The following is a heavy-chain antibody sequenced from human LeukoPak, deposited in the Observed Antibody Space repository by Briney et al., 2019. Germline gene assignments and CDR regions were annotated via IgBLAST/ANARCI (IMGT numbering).Heavy chain of an antibody. CDR3: ARAGIITFGGVIADNWFDP. CDR2: IIPIFGTA. D-gene: IGHD3-16*02. CDR1: GGTFSSYA. Sequence: SVKVSCKASGGTFSSYAISWVRQAPGQGLEWMGRIIPIFGTANYAQEFQGRVTITTDESTSTAYMELSSLRSEDTAVYYCARAGIITFGGVIADNWFDPWGQGTLVTVSS. J-gene: IGHJ5*02. V-gene: IGHV1-69*05.